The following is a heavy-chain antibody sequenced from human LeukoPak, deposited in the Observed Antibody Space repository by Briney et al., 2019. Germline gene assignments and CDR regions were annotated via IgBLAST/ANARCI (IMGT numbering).Heavy chain of an antibody. J-gene: IGHJ4*02. CDR2: IRSKANSYAT. D-gene: IGHD3-10*01. CDR1: GFTFSGSA. CDR3: TRHNRYSGVFDY. Sequence: PGGSLRLSCAASGFTFSGSAMHWVRQASGKGLEWVGRIRSKANSYATAYAASVTGRFTISRDDSKNTAYLQMNSLKTEDTAVYYCTRHNRYSGVFDYWGQGTLVTVSS. V-gene: IGHV3-73*01.